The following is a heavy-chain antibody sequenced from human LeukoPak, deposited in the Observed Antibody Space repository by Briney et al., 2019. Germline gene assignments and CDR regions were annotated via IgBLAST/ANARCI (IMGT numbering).Heavy chain of an antibody. D-gene: IGHD2-15*01. J-gene: IGHJ6*04. Sequence: SETLSLTCAVYGGSFSGYYWSWIRQPPGKGLEWIGEINHSGSTNYNPSLKSRVTISVDTSKNQFSLKLSSVTAADTAVYYCARTHPYCSGGSCYPVIYYYGMDVWGKGTTVTVSS. V-gene: IGHV4-34*01. CDR2: INHSGST. CDR3: ARTHPYCSGGSCYPVIYYYGMDV. CDR1: GGSFSGYY.